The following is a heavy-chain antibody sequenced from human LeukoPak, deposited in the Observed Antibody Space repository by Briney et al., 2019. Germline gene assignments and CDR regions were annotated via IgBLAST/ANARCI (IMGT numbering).Heavy chain of an antibody. Sequence: PSETLSLTCTVSGGSINSGGFYWSWIRQHPGKGLEWIGYIYYSGSTYYNPSLKSRVTISVDTSKNQFSLRMSSVTAADTAVYFCARDHGVGPTDYWGQGTLVTVSS. CDR3: ARDHGVGPTDY. D-gene: IGHD1-26*01. V-gene: IGHV4-31*03. J-gene: IGHJ4*02. CDR1: GGSINSGGFY. CDR2: IYYSGST.